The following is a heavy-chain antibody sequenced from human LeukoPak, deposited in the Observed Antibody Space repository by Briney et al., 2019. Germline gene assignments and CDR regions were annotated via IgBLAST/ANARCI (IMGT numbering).Heavy chain of an antibody. D-gene: IGHD2-15*01. J-gene: IGHJ6*03. Sequence: GAAVKVSCKASGYTFNVYYIHWLRQAPGQGLEWMGWVIPSSGGTNYAQNFQDRVTMTRDTSISTAYMELSSLTYDDTAVYYCAREPRYCSGTNCYRGGYMDVWGKGTTVTVSS. CDR2: VIPSSGGT. V-gene: IGHV1-2*02. CDR3: AREPRYCSGTNCYRGGYMDV. CDR1: GYTFNVYY.